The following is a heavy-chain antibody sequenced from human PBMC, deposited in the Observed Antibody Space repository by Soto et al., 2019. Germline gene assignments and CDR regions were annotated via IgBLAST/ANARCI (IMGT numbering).Heavy chain of an antibody. J-gene: IGHJ5*02. CDR2: IKSKTDGGTT. D-gene: IGHD3-10*01. V-gene: IGHV3-15*07. CDR3: TTDPGRLLWFGGPSS. Sequence: EVQLVESGGGLVKPGGSLRLSCAASGFTFSNAWMNWVRQAPGKGLEWVGRIKSKTDGGTTDYAAPVKGRFTISRDDSKNTLYLQRNSLKTEDTAVYYGTTDPGRLLWFGGPSSWGQGTLVTVSS. CDR1: GFTFSNAW.